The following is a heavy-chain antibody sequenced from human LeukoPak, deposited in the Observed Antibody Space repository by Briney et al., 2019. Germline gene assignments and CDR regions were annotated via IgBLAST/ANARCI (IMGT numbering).Heavy chain of an antibody. D-gene: IGHD1-14*01. Sequence: PSETLSLTCSVSGYSISSGYYWGWIRQPPGKGLEWIGSISHRGSTYYNPTLKSRVTVSVDTSKNEFSLKLSSVTVADTAVYYCARDLFLGIGWGQGTLVTVSS. V-gene: IGHV4-38-2*02. CDR3: ARDLFLGIG. CDR2: ISHRGST. CDR1: GYSISSGYY. J-gene: IGHJ4*02.